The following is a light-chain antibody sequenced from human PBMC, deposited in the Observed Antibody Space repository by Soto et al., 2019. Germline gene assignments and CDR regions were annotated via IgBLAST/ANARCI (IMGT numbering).Light chain of an antibody. J-gene: IGKJ1*01. CDR3: QQYNTYSRT. V-gene: IGKV1-5*03. Sequence: DIQMTQSPSTLSASVGDRVAITFLASQSISTYLALYQQKPGKAPKLLIYKASSLESGVPSRFSGSGSGAEFTLTISSLQPDDFATYYCQQYNTYSRTFGQGTKVEIK. CDR1: QSISTY. CDR2: KAS.